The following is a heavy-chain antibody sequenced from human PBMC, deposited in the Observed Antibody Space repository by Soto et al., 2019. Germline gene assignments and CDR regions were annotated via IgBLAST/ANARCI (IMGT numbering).Heavy chain of an antibody. D-gene: IGHD5-18*01. CDR1: GYTFTTYA. CDR2: INAGDGNT. CDR3: ARDWGIETSMVYFDL. J-gene: IGHJ2*01. Sequence: QLVQSGAEVKKPGASVRVSCLASGYTFTTYAMQWVRQAPGQGLEGMGWINAGDGNTRYSQKFQGRVTITTDTSASTAYMELSSLTSEDTAVYYCARDWGIETSMVYFDLWGRGTLVTVSS. V-gene: IGHV1-3*01.